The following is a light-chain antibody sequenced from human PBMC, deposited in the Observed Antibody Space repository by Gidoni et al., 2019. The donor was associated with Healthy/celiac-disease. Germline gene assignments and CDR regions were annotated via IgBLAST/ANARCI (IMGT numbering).Light chain of an antibody. Sequence: LVMTQSPDSLAVSLGARATINCKSSQSVLYSSNNKNYLAWYQQKPGQPPKLLIYWASTRESGVPDRFSGSGSGTDFTLTISSLQAEDVAVYYCQQYYSTPRTFGQGTKVEIK. CDR2: WAS. CDR1: QSVLYSSNNKNY. J-gene: IGKJ1*01. CDR3: QQYYSTPRT. V-gene: IGKV4-1*01.